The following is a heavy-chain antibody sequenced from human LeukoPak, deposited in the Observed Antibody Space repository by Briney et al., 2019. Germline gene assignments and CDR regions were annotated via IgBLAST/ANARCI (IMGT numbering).Heavy chain of an antibody. J-gene: IGHJ4*02. CDR3: AREVAGEGYCSGGSCYAHKQNPYYFDY. D-gene: IGHD2-15*01. CDR1: RDSINTGNYY. CDR2: IHYSGST. V-gene: IGHV4-30-4*01. Sequence: KPSETLSLTCTVSRDSINTGNYYWSWIRQPPGKGLEWLGFIHYSGSTDYNPSLKSRVSISVDTSKNQFSLQLSSVTAADTAVYYCAREVAGEGYCSGGSCYAHKQNPYYFDYWGQGTLVTVSS.